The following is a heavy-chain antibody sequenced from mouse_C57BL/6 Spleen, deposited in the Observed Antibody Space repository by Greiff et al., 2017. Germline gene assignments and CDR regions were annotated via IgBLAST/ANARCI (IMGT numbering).Heavy chain of an antibody. CDR3: ARSGDYAWFAY. CDR1: GYTFTDYN. Sequence: EVKLQESGPELVKPGASVKMSCKASGYTFTDYNMHWVKQSHGKSLEWIGYINPNNGGTSYNQKFKGKATLTVNKSSSTAYMELRSLTSEDSAVYYCARSGDYAWFAYWGQGTLVTVSA. D-gene: IGHD2-4*01. CDR2: INPNNGGT. J-gene: IGHJ3*01. V-gene: IGHV1-22*01.